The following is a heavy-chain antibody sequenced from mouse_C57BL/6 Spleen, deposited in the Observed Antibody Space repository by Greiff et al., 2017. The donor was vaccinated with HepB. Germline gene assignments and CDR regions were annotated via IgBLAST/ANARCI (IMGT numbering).Heavy chain of an antibody. CDR2: IHPNSGST. Sequence: QVQLQQPGAELVKPGASVKLSCTASGYTFTSYWMHWVKQRPGQGLEWIGMIHPNSGSTNYNEKFKSKATLTVDKSSSTAYMQRSSLTSEDSAVYYWARDTTVVMDYWGQGTTLTVSS. CDR1: GYTFTSYW. CDR3: ARDTTVVMDY. D-gene: IGHD1-1*01. V-gene: IGHV1-64*01. J-gene: IGHJ2*01.